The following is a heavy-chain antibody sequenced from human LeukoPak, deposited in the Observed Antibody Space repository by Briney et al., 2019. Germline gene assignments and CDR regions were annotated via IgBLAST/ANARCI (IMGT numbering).Heavy chain of an antibody. V-gene: IGHV3-74*03. D-gene: IGHD2-15*01. CDR2: INTDGSIT. J-gene: IGHJ4*02. Sequence: QPGGSLRLSCAASGFTFSSSWMRWVRQVPGEGLVWVSRINTDGSITLYADSVKGRFTFSRDNAKNTLYLEMNSLRVDDTAVYYCARDLAGGDDYWGQGTLVTVSP. CDR3: ARDLAGGDDY. CDR1: GFTFSSSW.